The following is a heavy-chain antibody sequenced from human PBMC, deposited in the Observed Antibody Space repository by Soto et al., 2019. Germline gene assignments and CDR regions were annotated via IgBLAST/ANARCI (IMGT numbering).Heavy chain of an antibody. CDR1: GGSFSGYY. J-gene: IGHJ4*02. V-gene: IGHV4-34*01. D-gene: IGHD3-10*01. Sequence: SETLSLTCAVYGGSFSGYYWSWIRQPPGKGLEWIGEIDHSGSTNYNPSLKSRVTISVDTSKNQSSLKLSSVTAADTAVYYCARGSTIRSFDYWGQGTLVTVSS. CDR2: IDHSGST. CDR3: ARGSTIRSFDY.